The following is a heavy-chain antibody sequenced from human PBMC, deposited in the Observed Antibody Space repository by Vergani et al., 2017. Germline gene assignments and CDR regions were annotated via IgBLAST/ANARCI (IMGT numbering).Heavy chain of an antibody. V-gene: IGHV5-51*03. CDR1: EYSFGNYW. D-gene: IGHD1-1*01. Sequence: EVELVQSGPEMRKPGESLKISCKGSEYSFGNYWIGWVRQMPGKGLEWMGIIYPADSDTGYSPSFQGQVTISADKSISTAFLQWDSLKASDTALYYCAGHTRYTDSWGQGTLVTVSS. CDR2: IYPADSDT. J-gene: IGHJ4*02. CDR3: AGHTRYTDS.